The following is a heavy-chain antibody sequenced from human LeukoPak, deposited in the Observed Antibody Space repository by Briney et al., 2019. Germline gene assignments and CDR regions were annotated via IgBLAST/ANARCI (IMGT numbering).Heavy chain of an antibody. CDR1: GFTFSSYG. Sequence: GGSLRLSCAASGFTFSSYGMHWVRQAPGKGLEWVAVISYDGSNKYYADSVKGRFTISRDNSKNTLYLQMNSLRAEDTAVYYCAKDRRAAAGYYFDYWGQGTLVTVSS. V-gene: IGHV3-30*18. CDR3: AKDRRAAAGYYFDY. CDR2: ISYDGSNK. D-gene: IGHD6-13*01. J-gene: IGHJ4*02.